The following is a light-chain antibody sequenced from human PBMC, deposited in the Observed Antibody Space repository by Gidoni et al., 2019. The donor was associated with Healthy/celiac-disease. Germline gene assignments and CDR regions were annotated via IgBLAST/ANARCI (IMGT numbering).Light chain of an antibody. V-gene: IGKV1-33*01. J-gene: IGKJ1*01. CDR1: QDISNN. CDR3: QQYDNLPWT. CDR2: DAS. Sequence: DIQMTQYPSSLSASVGDRVTITCQASQDISNNLNWYQQKPGKAPKLLIYDASNLETGVPSRFSGSGSGTDFTFTISSLQPEDIATYYCQQYDNLPWTFGQGTKVEIK.